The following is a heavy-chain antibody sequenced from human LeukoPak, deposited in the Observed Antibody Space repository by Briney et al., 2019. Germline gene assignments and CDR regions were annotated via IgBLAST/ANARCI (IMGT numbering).Heavy chain of an antibody. D-gene: IGHD3-10*01. J-gene: IGHJ4*02. CDR2: ISGISSYI. CDR3: ARGYGSGSYYGDY. Sequence: GGSLRLSCAASGFTFSSYSMNWVRQAPGEGLEWVSSISGISSYIYYADSVKGRFTISRDNAKNSLYLQMNSLRAEDTAVYYCARGYGSGSYYGDYWGQGTLVTVSS. V-gene: IGHV3-21*01. CDR1: GFTFSSYS.